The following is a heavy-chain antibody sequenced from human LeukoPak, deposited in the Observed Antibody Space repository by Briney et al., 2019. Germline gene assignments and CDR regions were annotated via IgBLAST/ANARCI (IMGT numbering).Heavy chain of an antibody. Sequence: SETLSLTCTVYGGSVSSGSYYWSWIRQPPGKGLEWIGYISYSGGTNYNPSLKSRVTISVDTSKNQFSLKLSSVTAAATAVYYCARGVDWLLSSYFDYWGQGTLVTVSS. CDR3: ARGVDWLLSSYFDY. J-gene: IGHJ4*02. D-gene: IGHD3-9*01. CDR1: GGSVSSGSYY. V-gene: IGHV4-61*01. CDR2: ISYSGGT.